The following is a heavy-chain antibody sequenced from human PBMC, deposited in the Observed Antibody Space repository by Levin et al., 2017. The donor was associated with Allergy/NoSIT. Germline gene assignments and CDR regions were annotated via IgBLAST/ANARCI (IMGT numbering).Heavy chain of an antibody. V-gene: IGHV3-23*01. CDR1: GFTFSNNA. D-gene: IGHD2-15*01. CDR3: AKDRGRCSGGSCFSVGFDY. Sequence: GESLKISCAASGFTFSNNAVSWVRQAPGKGLEWVSTFSDTGTSTYYADSVKGRFTISRDNSKNTLYLQMNSLRAEDTAVYYCAKDRGRCSGGSCFSVGFDYWGQGTLVTVSS. CDR2: FSDTGTST. J-gene: IGHJ4*02.